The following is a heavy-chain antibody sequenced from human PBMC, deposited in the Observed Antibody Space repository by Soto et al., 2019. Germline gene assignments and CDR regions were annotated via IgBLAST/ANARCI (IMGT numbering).Heavy chain of an antibody. D-gene: IGHD3-10*01. CDR3: ARIRHMVRGVIITSYYYYGMDV. J-gene: IGHJ6*02. CDR2: IDWDDDK. CDR1: GFSLITSGMC. Sequence: CPTLVNPTQTLTLTCTCSGFSLITSGMCVSWIRQPPGKALEWLALIDWDDDKYYSTSLKTRLTISKDTSKNQVVLTMTNMDPVDTATYYCARIRHMVRGVIITSYYYYGMDVWGQGTTVTVSS. V-gene: IGHV2-70*01.